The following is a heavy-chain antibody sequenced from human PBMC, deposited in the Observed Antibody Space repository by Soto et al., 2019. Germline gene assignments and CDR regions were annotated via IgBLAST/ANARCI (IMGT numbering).Heavy chain of an antibody. CDR1: GFTFSSYD. CDR3: ARGDRSRDAFDI. Sequence: EVQLVESGGGLVQPGGSLRLSCAASGFTFSSYDMHWVRQATGKGLEWVSAIGTAGDTYYPGSVKGRFTISRENAQNSLYLQMNSLRAGDTAVYYCARGDRSRDAFDIWGQGTMVTVSS. J-gene: IGHJ3*02. V-gene: IGHV3-13*04. CDR2: IGTAGDT. D-gene: IGHD3-16*01.